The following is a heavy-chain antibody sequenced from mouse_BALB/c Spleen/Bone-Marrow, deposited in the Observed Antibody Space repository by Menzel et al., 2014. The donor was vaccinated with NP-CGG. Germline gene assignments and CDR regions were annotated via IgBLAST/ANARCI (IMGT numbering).Heavy chain of an antibody. CDR2: IYPGSGNT. V-gene: IGHV1-84*02. J-gene: IGHJ1*01. Sequence: QVQLKESGPELVKPGASVKISCKASGYTFTDYCINWVKQMPGQRLEWIGWIYPGSGNTQYNEKFKGKATLTVDTSSNTAYMQLSSLTSEGTAVYFCARPPYCYGSRPYWSFDFWGAGTTVTVSS. CDR1: GYTFTDYC. D-gene: IGHD1-1*01. CDR3: ARPPYCYGSRPYWSFDF.